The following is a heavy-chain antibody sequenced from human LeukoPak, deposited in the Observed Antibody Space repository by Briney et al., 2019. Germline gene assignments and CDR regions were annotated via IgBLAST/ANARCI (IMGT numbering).Heavy chain of an antibody. Sequence: GRSLRLSCVASGFTFNTYGIHWVRQAPGKGLEWVAGISRDGTSQDYADSVKGRFTISRDNSKNTLYLQVNSLRTEDTAVYYCARAAYCTSTSCHFSGYAQRPLDSWGQGTLVTVSS. CDR1: GFTFNTYG. D-gene: IGHD2-2*01. V-gene: IGHV3-30*03. CDR2: ISRDGTSQ. CDR3: ARAAYCTSTSCHFSGYAQRPLDS. J-gene: IGHJ4*02.